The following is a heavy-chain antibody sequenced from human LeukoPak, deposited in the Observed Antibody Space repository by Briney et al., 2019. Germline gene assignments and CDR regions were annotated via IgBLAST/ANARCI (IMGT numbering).Heavy chain of an antibody. CDR3: ARLYYDSSGYYPFDY. D-gene: IGHD3-22*01. CDR1: GGSISSYY. Sequence: SETLSLTCTVSGGSISSYYWSCIRQPPGKGLEWIGYIYYSGSTNYNPSLKSRVTISVDTSKNQFSLKLSSVAAADTAVYYCARLYYDSSGYYPFDYWGQGTLVTVSS. J-gene: IGHJ4*02. CDR2: IYYSGST. V-gene: IGHV4-59*08.